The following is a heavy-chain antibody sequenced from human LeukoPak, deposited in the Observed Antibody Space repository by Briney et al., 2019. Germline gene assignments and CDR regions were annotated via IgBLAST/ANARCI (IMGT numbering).Heavy chain of an antibody. Sequence: GASVKVSCKASGYTFTGYYMHWVRQAPGQGREWMGWINPNSGGTNYAQKFQGRVTMTRDTSISTAYMELSRLRSDDTAVYYCARDRAGYYYYYMDVWGKGTTVTVSS. CDR2: INPNSGGT. CDR1: GYTFTGYY. CDR3: ARDRAGYYYYYMDV. V-gene: IGHV1-2*02. J-gene: IGHJ6*03. D-gene: IGHD6-19*01.